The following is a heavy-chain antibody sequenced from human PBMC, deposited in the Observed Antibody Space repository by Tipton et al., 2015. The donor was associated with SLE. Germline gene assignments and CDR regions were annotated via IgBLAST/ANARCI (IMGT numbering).Heavy chain of an antibody. J-gene: IGHJ5*02. CDR3: TRGGRGDGANPFDP. V-gene: IGHV4-59*12. CDR2: MYYSGIT. D-gene: IGHD4/OR15-4a*01. Sequence: LRLSCSVSGGSIRSYYWSWIRQTPGKGLEWIGYMYYSGITNYNPSLKSRVTISADTSKNQFSLKLTSVTVADTAVYYCTRGGRGDGANPFDPWGQGTLVTVSS. CDR1: GGSIRSYY.